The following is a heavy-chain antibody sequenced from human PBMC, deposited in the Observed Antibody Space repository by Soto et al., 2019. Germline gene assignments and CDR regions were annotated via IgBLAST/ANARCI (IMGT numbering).Heavy chain of an antibody. Sequence: QVQLVQSGAEVKKPGASVKVSCKASGYTFTSYGISWVRQAPGQGLEGMGWISAYNGNTNYAQKLQGRVTMTTDTSTSTAYRELRSLRSDDTAVYYCARDYRGDGRTGRRFDPWGQGTLVTVSS. CDR3: ARDYRGDGRTGRRFDP. V-gene: IGHV1-18*01. D-gene: IGHD2-21*01. J-gene: IGHJ5*02. CDR2: ISAYNGNT. CDR1: GYTFTSYG.